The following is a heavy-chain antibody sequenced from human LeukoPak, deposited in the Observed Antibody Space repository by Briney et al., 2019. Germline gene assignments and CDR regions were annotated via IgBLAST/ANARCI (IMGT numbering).Heavy chain of an antibody. Sequence: SETLSLTCTVSGGSISSNSHYWGWIRQSPGTGLEWIGSIYYSGTTYYNPSLKSRVTISLDKSKNQFSLRLSSVTAADTAVYYCARYRGASGYHFDYWGQGTLVTVSS. CDR1: GGSISSNSHY. D-gene: IGHD5-12*01. J-gene: IGHJ4*02. CDR2: IYYSGTT. CDR3: ARYRGASGYHFDY. V-gene: IGHV4-39*07.